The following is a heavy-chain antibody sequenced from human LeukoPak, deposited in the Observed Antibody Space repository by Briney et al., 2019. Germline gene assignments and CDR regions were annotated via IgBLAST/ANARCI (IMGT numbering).Heavy chain of an antibody. V-gene: IGHV3-21*01. Sequence: GGSLRLSCAASGFTLRSYTMNWVRQAPGKGLEWVSSIGISSNKIYYADSVKGRFIISRDNAKNSVYLQMNSLRAEDTAVYYCARGQQQLALDAFDIWGQGTMVTVSS. CDR2: IGISSNKI. CDR1: GFTLRSYT. J-gene: IGHJ3*02. CDR3: ARGQQQLALDAFDI. D-gene: IGHD6-13*01.